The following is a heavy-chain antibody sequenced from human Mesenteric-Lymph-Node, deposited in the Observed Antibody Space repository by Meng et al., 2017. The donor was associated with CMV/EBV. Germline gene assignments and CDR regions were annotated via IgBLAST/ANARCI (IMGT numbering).Heavy chain of an antibody. J-gene: IGHJ4*02. Sequence: SETLSLTCTVSGGSISSGDYFWSWIRQPPGKGLEWVGYIYYSGDTYYNPSLESRVAISVDTSKNQFSLKLSSVNAADTAVYYCARRYSSGWELDYWGQGTLVTVSS. CDR1: GGSISSGDYF. V-gene: IGHV4-30-4*02. D-gene: IGHD6-19*01. CDR2: IYYSGDT. CDR3: ARRYSSGWELDY.